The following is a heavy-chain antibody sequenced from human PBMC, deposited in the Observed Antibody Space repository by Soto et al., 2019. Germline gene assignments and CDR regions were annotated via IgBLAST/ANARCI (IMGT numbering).Heavy chain of an antibody. CDR3: ARVLVEYRVAQPHSYYMDV. D-gene: IGHD2-15*01. Sequence: ASETLSLTCTVTGGSISPYYWSWIRQPPGRGLEWIGYIYYSGSTNYNPSLKSRVTISVDTSKNQFSLKLSSVTAADTAVYYCARVLVEYRVAQPHSYYMDVWGKGTTVTVSS. J-gene: IGHJ6*03. V-gene: IGHV4-59*01. CDR1: GGSISPYY. CDR2: IYYSGST.